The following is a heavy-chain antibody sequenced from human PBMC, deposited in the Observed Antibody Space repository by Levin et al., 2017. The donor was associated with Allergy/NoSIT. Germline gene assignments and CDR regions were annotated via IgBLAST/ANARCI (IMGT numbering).Heavy chain of an antibody. V-gene: IGHV1-69*06. Sequence: ASVKVSCKASGGTFSSYAISWVRQAPGQGLEWMGGIIPIFGTANYAQKFQGRVTITADKSTSTAYMELSSLRSEDTAVYYCARGLRGDWNYRIFDYWGQGTLVTVSS. D-gene: IGHD1-7*01. CDR3: ARGLRGDWNYRIFDY. CDR2: IIPIFGTA. CDR1: GGTFSSYA. J-gene: IGHJ4*02.